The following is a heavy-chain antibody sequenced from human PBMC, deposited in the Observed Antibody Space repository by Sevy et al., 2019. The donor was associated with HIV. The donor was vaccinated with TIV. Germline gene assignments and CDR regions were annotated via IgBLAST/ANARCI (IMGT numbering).Heavy chain of an antibody. CDR1: GFTFSSYA. CDR3: AKERITMVRVNRFDP. Sequence: GGSLRLSCAASGFTFSSYAMSWVRQAPGKGLEWVSAISGSGGSTYYADSVRGRFTISGDNSKNTLYLQMDSLRAEDTAVYYCAKERITMVRVNRFDPWGQGTLVTVSS. V-gene: IGHV3-23*01. CDR2: ISGSGGST. D-gene: IGHD3-10*01. J-gene: IGHJ5*02.